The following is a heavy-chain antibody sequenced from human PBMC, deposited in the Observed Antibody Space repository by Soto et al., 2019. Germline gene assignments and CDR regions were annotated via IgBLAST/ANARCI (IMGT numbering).Heavy chain of an antibody. CDR2: ISSSGSTA. CDR3: ASAAWFPYLSFC. Sequence: QPGGSLRLSCAASGFTFSRFELHWVRQAPGKGLEWISYISSSGSTAYYASSVEGRFTISRDNANNSVYLQMDSLSAEDTALYYCASAAWFPYLSFCWGQGALVTVSS. J-gene: IGHJ4*02. V-gene: IGHV3-48*03. D-gene: IGHD3-10*01. CDR1: GFTFSRFE.